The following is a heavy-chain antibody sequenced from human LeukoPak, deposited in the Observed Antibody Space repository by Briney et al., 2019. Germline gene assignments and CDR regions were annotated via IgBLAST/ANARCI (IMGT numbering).Heavy chain of an antibody. CDR1: GFTFSNYE. CDR2: IGIAGNT. V-gene: IGHV3-13*01. Sequence: GGSLRLSCAASGFTFSNYEMHWVRLVLGKGLEWVSAIGIAGNTFYAGSVRGRFTISRENAKNSFRLQMNSLGAGDTAVYYCAREGPLSSSDAFDIWGQGTMVTVSS. CDR3: AREGPLSSSDAFDI. J-gene: IGHJ3*02. D-gene: IGHD6-6*01.